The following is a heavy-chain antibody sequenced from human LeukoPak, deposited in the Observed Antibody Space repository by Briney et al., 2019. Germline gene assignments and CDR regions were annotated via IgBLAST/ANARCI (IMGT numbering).Heavy chain of an antibody. CDR1: GGSISSGVYY. V-gene: IGHV4-31*03. J-gene: IGHJ4*02. CDR3: ARTIPDYYDSSGYWFDY. D-gene: IGHD3-22*01. Sequence: SQTLSLTCTVSGGSISSGVYYWSWIRQHPGKGLEWIGYIYYSGSTYYNPSLKSRVTISVDTSKNQFSLKLSSVTAADTAVYYCARTIPDYYDSSGYWFDYWGQGTLVTVSS. CDR2: IYYSGST.